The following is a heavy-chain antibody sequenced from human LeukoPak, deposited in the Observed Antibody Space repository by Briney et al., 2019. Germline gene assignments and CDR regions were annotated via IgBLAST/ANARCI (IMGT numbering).Heavy chain of an antibody. J-gene: IGHJ4*02. D-gene: IGHD6-13*01. V-gene: IGHV3-7*01. CDR2: IKQDGSEK. Sequence: GGSLRLSCAASGFTFSSYWMSWVRQAPGKGLEWVANIKQDGSEKYYVDSVKGRFTISRDNAKNSLYLQMNSLRAEDTAVYYCARGASSSWVTPENYWGQGTLVTVSS. CDR1: GFTFSSYW. CDR3: ARGASSSWVTPENY.